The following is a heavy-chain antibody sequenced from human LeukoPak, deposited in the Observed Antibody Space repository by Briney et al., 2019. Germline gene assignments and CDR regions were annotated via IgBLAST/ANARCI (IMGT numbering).Heavy chain of an antibody. CDR2: ISYDGSNK. Sequence: GGSLRLSCAASGFTFSSYAMHWVRQAPGKGLEWVAVISYDGSNKYYADSVKGRFTISRDNSKNTLYLQMNSLRAEDTAVYYCARRFLEWPDAFDIWGQGTMVTVSS. D-gene: IGHD3-3*01. J-gene: IGHJ3*02. CDR1: GFTFSSYA. CDR3: ARRFLEWPDAFDI. V-gene: IGHV3-30*04.